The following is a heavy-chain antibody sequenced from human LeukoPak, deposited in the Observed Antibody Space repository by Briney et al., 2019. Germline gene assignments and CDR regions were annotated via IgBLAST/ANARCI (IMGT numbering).Heavy chain of an antibody. CDR1: GYSFTNYW. D-gene: IGHD3-10*01. V-gene: IGHV5-51*01. CDR2: IYPGDSDT. J-gene: IGHJ6*02. CDR3: ARIRAAGSGNSNLRLYGMDV. Sequence: GESLKISCKGSGYSFTNYWIGWVRQMPGKGLEWMGIIYPGDSDTRYSPSFQGQVTISADKSISTAYLQWSSLKASDTAMYYCARIRAAGSGNSNLRLYGMDVWGQGTTVTVSS.